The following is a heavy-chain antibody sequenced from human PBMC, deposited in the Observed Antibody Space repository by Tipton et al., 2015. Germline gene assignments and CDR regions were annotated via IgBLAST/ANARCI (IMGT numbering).Heavy chain of an antibody. Sequence: LRLSCTVSGASINSDEYHWSWIRQPPGKGLECMGFIYPSGSTFYNPSLNSRITISMDTSKNQFSLNLTSVTAADTAVYYCARILYYYGASPFDPWGQGTLVTVSS. CDR2: IYPSGST. D-gene: IGHD4/OR15-4a*01. CDR3: ARILYYYGASPFDP. CDR1: GASINSDEYH. V-gene: IGHV4-30-4*01. J-gene: IGHJ5*02.